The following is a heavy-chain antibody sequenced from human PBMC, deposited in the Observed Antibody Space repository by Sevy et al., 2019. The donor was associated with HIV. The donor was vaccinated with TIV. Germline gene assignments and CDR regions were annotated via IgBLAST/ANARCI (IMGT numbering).Heavy chain of an antibody. CDR1: GGTFSSYA. J-gene: IGHJ6*02. CDR2: IIPILGIA. V-gene: IGHV1-69*04. Sequence: ASVKVSCKASGGTFSSYAISWVRQAPGQGLEWMGRIIPILGIANYAQKFQGRVTITAGKSTSTAYMELSSLRSEDTAVYYCASDIVVVPAAIGYYYYGMDVWGQGTTVTVSS. CDR3: ASDIVVVPAAIGYYYYGMDV. D-gene: IGHD2-2*02.